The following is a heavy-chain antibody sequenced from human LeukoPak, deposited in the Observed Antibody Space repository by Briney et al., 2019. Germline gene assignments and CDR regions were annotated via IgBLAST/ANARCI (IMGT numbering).Heavy chain of an antibody. Sequence: SLRLSCAASGFTFDDYAMHWVRQAPGKGLEWVSGISWNSGSIGYADSVKGRFTISRDNAKNSLYLQMNSLRAEDMALYYCAKDTMVRGVIITTFFDYWGQGTLVTVSS. D-gene: IGHD3-10*01. J-gene: IGHJ4*02. CDR2: ISWNSGSI. V-gene: IGHV3-9*03. CDR3: AKDTMVRGVIITTFFDY. CDR1: GFTFDDYA.